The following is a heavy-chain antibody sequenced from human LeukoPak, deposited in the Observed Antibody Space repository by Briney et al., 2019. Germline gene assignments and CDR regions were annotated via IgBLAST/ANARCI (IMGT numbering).Heavy chain of an antibody. CDR1: GFTFSSYY. J-gene: IGHJ4*02. Sequence: GRTLTLSCAASGFTFSSYYMIWVRQAPGKRLEGLANINQDGGEKSDVVSVKGRFTIYRDNAKNSLYLQMNSLRAEDTAVYYCARDPSRVWGAGYWGQGNLVTVSS. CDR2: INQDGGEK. V-gene: IGHV3-7*05. D-gene: IGHD1-26*01. CDR3: ARDPSRVWGAGY.